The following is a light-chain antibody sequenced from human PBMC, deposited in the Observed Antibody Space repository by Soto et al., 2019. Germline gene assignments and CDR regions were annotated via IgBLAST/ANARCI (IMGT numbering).Light chain of an antibody. J-gene: IGKJ5*01. CDR2: GAS. V-gene: IGKV3-15*01. CDR3: QTYNNWPPIT. CDR1: QSVRSS. Sequence: EVVMTQSPVTLSVSPGERATLSCRASQSVRSSVAWYQQKPGQAPRLLFYGASTRATGIPARFSGSGSGTEFTLTISSLQSEDVAVYYCQTYNNWPPITFGQGTRLEIK.